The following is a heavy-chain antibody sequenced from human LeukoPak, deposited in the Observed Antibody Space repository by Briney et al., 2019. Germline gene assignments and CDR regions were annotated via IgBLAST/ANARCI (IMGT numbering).Heavy chain of an antibody. CDR3: ARTVAGLPLDAFDI. D-gene: IGHD6-19*01. J-gene: IGHJ3*02. CDR2: ISISGSTI. V-gene: IGHV3-48*03. Sequence: QPGGSLRLSCAASGFTLSSYEMNWVRQAPGKGLEWVSFISISGSTIYYADSVKGRFTISRDNAKNSLYLQMNSLRAEDTAVYYCARTVAGLPLDAFDIWGQGTMVTVSS. CDR1: GFTLSSYE.